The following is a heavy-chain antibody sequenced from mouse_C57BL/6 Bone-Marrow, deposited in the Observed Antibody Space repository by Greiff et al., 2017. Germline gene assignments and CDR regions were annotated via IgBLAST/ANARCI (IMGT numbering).Heavy chain of an antibody. J-gene: IGHJ4*01. D-gene: IGHD2-4*01. CDR3: ARDDYDVYYAMDY. CDR1: GYTFTSYW. V-gene: IGHV1-50*01. Sequence: QVQLQQSGAELVKPGASVKLSCKASGYTFTSYWMQWVKQRPGQGLEWIGEIDPSDSYTNYNQKFKGKATLTVDTSSSTAYMQLSSLTSEASAVYYCARDDYDVYYAMDYWGQGTSVTVSS. CDR2: IDPSDSYT.